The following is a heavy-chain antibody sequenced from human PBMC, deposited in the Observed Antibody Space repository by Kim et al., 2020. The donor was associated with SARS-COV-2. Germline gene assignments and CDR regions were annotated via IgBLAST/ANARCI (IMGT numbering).Heavy chain of an antibody. V-gene: IGHV1-69*01. CDR3: ARPKGVVTATPTMAFDI. D-gene: IGHD2-21*02. J-gene: IGHJ3*02. Sequence: FQGRVTITADESTSTAYMGLSSLRSEDTAVYYCARPKGVVTATPTMAFDIWGQGTMVTVSS.